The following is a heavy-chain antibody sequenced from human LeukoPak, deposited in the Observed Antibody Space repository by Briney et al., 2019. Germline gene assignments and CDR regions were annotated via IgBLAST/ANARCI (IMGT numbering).Heavy chain of an antibody. D-gene: IGHD3-3*01. J-gene: IGHJ4*02. Sequence: ASVKVSCKASGYTFTGGDYLHWVRQAPGQGLEWMGWINPNSGGTKYAQKFQGRVTMTRDTSISTAYMELSRLRSDDTAVYYCARGPLMYYDFWSGSRQIDYWGQGTLITVSS. CDR1: GYTFTGGDY. V-gene: IGHV1-2*02. CDR3: ARGPLMYYDFWSGSRQIDY. CDR2: INPNSGGT.